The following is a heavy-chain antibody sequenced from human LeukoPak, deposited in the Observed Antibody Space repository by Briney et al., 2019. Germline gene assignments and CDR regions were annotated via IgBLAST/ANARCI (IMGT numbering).Heavy chain of an antibody. V-gene: IGHV3-49*03. Sequence: GGSLRLSCTSSGFTFREFAVSWFRQAPGKGLEWIGFIRSSIYGGTPKAAASVRGRFIFSRDDSKGVAYLRMNSLKTDDTAVYYCSREWGNGNDLRPDSWGQGTLVTVSS. CDR1: GFTFREFA. D-gene: IGHD1-1*01. CDR3: SREWGNGNDLRPDS. J-gene: IGHJ4*02. CDR2: IRSSIYGGTP.